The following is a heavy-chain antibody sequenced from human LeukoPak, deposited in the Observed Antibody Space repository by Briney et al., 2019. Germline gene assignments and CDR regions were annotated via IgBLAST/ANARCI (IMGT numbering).Heavy chain of an antibody. D-gene: IGHD4-17*01. CDR2: IYYSGST. CDR1: GGSISSGDYY. V-gene: IGHV4-30-4*08. CDR3: ARGHDYGDPPFDY. J-gene: IGHJ4*02. Sequence: SETLSLTCTVSGGSISSGDYYWSWIRQPPGKGLEWIGYIYYSGSTYYNPSLKSRVTISVDTSKNQFSLRLSSVTAADTAVYYCARGHDYGDPPFDYWGQGTLVTVSS.